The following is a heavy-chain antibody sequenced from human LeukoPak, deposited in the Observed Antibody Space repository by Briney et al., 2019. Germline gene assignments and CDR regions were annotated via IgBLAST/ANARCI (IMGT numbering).Heavy chain of an antibody. J-gene: IGHJ4*02. D-gene: IGHD3-9*01. CDR2: IYYGGST. CDR1: GGSISSYY. V-gene: IGHV4-59*01. CDR3: ARVGHILTGYSRAPTGAYDY. Sequence: SETLSLTCTVSGGSISSYYWSWIRQPPGKGLEWIGYIYYGGSTNYNPSLKSRVTISVDTSKNQFSLKLSSVTAADTAVHYCARVGHILTGYSRAPTGAYDYWGQGTLVTVSS.